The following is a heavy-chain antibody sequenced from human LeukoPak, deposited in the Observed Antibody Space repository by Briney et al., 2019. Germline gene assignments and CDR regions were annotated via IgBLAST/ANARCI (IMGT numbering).Heavy chain of an antibody. D-gene: IGHD6-13*01. CDR3: ARDRDSSWYEVEEAFDI. V-gene: IGHV4-4*07. Sequence: SETLSPTCTVSGGSISSYYWSWIRQPAGKGLEWIGRIYTSGSTNYNPFLKSRVTMSVDTSKNQFSLKLSSVTAADTAVYYCARDRDSSWYEVEEAFDIWGQGTMVTVSS. J-gene: IGHJ3*02. CDR2: IYTSGST. CDR1: GGSISSYY.